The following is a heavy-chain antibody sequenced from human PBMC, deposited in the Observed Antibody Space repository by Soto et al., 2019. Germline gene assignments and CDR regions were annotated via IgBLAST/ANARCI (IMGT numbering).Heavy chain of an antibody. V-gene: IGHV3-30*18. CDR1: GFSPSDYG. J-gene: IGHJ4*02. Sequence: PGGSLRLSCAASGFSPSDYGIIWVRQAPGKGLEWVALISYDGTNEFYADSVKGRFTVSRDISKNTLYLQMDSLTAEDTAVYYCAKGSEFSNSYTLDFDFWGQGALVTVSS. CDR2: ISYDGTNE. D-gene: IGHD6-6*01. CDR3: AKGSEFSNSYTLDFDF.